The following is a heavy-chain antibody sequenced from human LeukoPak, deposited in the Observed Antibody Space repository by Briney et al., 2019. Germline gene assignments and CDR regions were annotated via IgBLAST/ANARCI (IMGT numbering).Heavy chain of an antibody. Sequence: PGGSLRLSCAASGFTVSSNYMSWVRQAPGKGLEWVSVIYSGGSTYYADSVKGRFTISRDNSKNTLYLQMNSLRAEDTAAYYCAREQTYYDFWSGSGEDYFDYWGQGTLVTVSS. CDR3: AREQTYYDFWSGSGEDYFDY. CDR2: IYSGGST. D-gene: IGHD3-3*01. V-gene: IGHV3-66*02. CDR1: GFTVSSNY. J-gene: IGHJ4*02.